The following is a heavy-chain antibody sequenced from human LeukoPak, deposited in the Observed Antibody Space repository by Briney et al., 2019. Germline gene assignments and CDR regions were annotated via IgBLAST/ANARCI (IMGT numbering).Heavy chain of an antibody. CDR2: IYYSGST. CDR1: GGSISSGGYY. D-gene: IGHD2-2*01. J-gene: IGHJ4*02. CDR3: VREVVPAAISATYSSGPYFDY. V-gene: IGHV4-31*03. Sequence: SETLSLTCTVSGGSISSGGYYWSWIRRHPGTGLEWIGYIYYSGSTYYNPSLKSRVTISVDTSKNQFSLKLSSVTAADTAVYYCVREVVPAAISATYSSGPYFDYWGQGTLVTVSS.